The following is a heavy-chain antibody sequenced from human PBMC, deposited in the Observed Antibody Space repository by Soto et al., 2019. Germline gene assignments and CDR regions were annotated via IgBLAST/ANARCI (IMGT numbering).Heavy chain of an antibody. Sequence: XGSLRLTGAASGFTFSSYGMNWVRQAPGKGLEWVSSISSSSSYIYYADSVEGRFTISRDNAKNSLYLQMNSLRAEDTAVYYCPRYGYYYYYGMDVWGQGTTVTVSS. CDR3: PRYGYYYYYGMDV. CDR1: GFTFSSYG. CDR2: ISSSSSYI. D-gene: IGHD4-17*01. J-gene: IGHJ6*02. V-gene: IGHV3-21*01.